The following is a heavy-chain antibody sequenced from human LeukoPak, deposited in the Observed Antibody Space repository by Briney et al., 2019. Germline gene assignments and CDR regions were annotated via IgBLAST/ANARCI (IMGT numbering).Heavy chain of an antibody. CDR1: GYTFTAYS. D-gene: IGHD3-10*01. V-gene: IGHV1-2*02. CDR2: INPNSGAA. J-gene: IGHJ4*02. Sequence: ASVKVSCKASGYTFTAYSMHWVRQAPGQGLEWMGWINPNSGAANYTQRFQGRVTMSSDRSINTAYLELTRLRSDDTAVYFCARSGWFGELSHYWGQGTLVTVPS. CDR3: ARSGWFGELSHY.